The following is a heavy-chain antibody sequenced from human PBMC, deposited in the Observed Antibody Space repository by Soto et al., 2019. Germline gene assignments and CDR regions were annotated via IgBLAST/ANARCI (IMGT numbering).Heavy chain of an antibody. CDR3: AKGSSTWYYPHFDY. J-gene: IGHJ4*02. CDR1: GFTFSSYG. Sequence: QVQLAESGGGVVQPGRSLRLSCVVSGFTFSSYGMHWVRQAPGKGLEWVTIISYDGSNQNYADSVKGRFTISRDNSKNTLYLQMNSLRPDDTAVYYCAKGSSTWYYPHFDYSGQGTLVTVSS. V-gene: IGHV3-30*18. D-gene: IGHD6-13*01. CDR2: ISYDGSNQ.